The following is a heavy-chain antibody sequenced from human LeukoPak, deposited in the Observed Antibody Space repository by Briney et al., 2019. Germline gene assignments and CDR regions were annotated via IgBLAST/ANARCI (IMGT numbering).Heavy chain of an antibody. CDR2: IYYTGST. D-gene: IGHD2-2*01. CDR3: ARGAEREPAAIGWFDP. J-gene: IGHJ5*02. CDR1: GDSISNYY. Sequence: SETLSLTCTVSGDSISNYYWSWIRQPPGKGLEWIWYIYYTGSTYYNPSLKSRVTMSVDTSKNQFSLKLNSVTAADTAVYYCARGAEREPAAIGWFDPWGQGTLVTVSS. V-gene: IGHV4-59*01.